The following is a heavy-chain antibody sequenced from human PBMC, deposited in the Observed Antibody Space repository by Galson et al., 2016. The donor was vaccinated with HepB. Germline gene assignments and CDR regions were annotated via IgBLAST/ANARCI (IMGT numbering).Heavy chain of an antibody. D-gene: IGHD2-2*01. CDR2: TYYRSKWYN. CDR1: GDSVSSNSAA. J-gene: IGHJ4*02. Sequence: CAISGDSVSSNSAAWNWIRQSPSRGLEGLGRTYYRSKWYNDYAVTVKSRITITPDTSKHQFPLQLDSVPSEGTAESVCARLSTHALDFWGLGALVTVSS. V-gene: IGHV6-1*01. CDR3: ARLSTHALDF.